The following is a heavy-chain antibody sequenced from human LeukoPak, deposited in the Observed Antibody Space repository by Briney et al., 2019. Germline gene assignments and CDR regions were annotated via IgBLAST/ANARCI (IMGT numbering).Heavy chain of an antibody. CDR1: GFTFSTYA. CDR2: ISGSGGST. D-gene: IGHD2-2*02. V-gene: IGHV3-23*01. Sequence: GGSLRLSCAASGFTFSTYAMAWVRQAPGKGLEWVSGISGSGGSTYYADSVKGRFTISRDNSKNTLYLQMDSLRAEDTAVYYCAKGPYCSSTSCYTYSRGFFDYWGKGTLVTVSS. J-gene: IGHJ4*02. CDR3: AKGPYCSSTSCYTYSRGFFDY.